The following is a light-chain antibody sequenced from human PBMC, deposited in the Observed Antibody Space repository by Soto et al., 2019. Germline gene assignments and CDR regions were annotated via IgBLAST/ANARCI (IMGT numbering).Light chain of an antibody. Sequence: QLVLTHPPSASGTPGQRVTISCSGSSSNIGSNTVNWYQQLPGTAPKLLIYSNNQRPSGVPDRFSGSKSGTSASLAISGLQSEDEADYYCAAWDDSLNGHVVFGGGTKLAVL. CDR3: AAWDDSLNGHVV. CDR2: SNN. J-gene: IGLJ2*01. V-gene: IGLV1-44*01. CDR1: SSNIGSNT.